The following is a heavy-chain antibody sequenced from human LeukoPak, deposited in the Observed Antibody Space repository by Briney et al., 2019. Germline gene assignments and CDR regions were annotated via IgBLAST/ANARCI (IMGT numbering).Heavy chain of an antibody. J-gene: IGHJ4*02. D-gene: IGHD3-22*01. CDR2: IYYSGST. V-gene: IGHV4-59*01. Sequence: SETLSLTCTVSGGSISSYYWSWIRQPPGKGLEWIGYIYYSGSTNYNPSLKSRVTISVDTSKNQFSLKLSSVTAADTAVYYCARGGLYSSGSYYFDYWGQGSLVTVSS. CDR1: GGSISSYY. CDR3: ARGGLYSSGSYYFDY.